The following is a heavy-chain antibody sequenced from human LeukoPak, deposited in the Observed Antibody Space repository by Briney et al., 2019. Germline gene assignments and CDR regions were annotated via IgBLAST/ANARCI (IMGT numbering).Heavy chain of an antibody. D-gene: IGHD6-13*01. CDR2: ISSSGSSI. CDR1: GITFSNYK. V-gene: IGHV3-48*03. CDR3: ARVPVLTAAAGTFDF. Sequence: PGGSLRLSCAASGITFSNYKMNWVRQAPGKGMKRVSYISSSGSSIYYADSVKGRFTISRDNAKNSPYLQMNSLRAEDTAVYYCARVPVLTAAAGTFDFWGQGTLVTVSS. J-gene: IGHJ4*02.